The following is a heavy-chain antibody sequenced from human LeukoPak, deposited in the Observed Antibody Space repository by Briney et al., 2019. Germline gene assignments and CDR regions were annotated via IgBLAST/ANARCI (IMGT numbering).Heavy chain of an antibody. Sequence: QTGGSLRLSCAASGFTVSSNYMSWVRQAPGKGLEWVSVIYSGGSTYYADSVKGRFTISRDNSKNTLYLQMNSLRAEDTAVYYCGRDPQLYSSSRDYWGQGTLVTVSS. CDR2: IYSGGST. CDR1: GFTVSSNY. J-gene: IGHJ4*02. D-gene: IGHD6-6*01. CDR3: GRDPQLYSSSRDY. V-gene: IGHV3-66*02.